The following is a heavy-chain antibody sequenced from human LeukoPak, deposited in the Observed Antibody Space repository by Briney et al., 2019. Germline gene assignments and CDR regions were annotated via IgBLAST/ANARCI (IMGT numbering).Heavy chain of an antibody. V-gene: IGHV4-61*02. Sequence: SETLSLTCSVSGGSITNAFYYWNSIRQPAGKGLEWIGRINTYGTTTYDPSLKSRVTILMETSKNQFSLNLTSVTATNTADYYCARGPTKTGMQILDDWGQGTLVSVSS. J-gene: IGHJ4*02. D-gene: IGHD1-1*01. CDR3: ARGPTKTGMQILDD. CDR1: GGSITNAFYY. CDR2: INTYGTT.